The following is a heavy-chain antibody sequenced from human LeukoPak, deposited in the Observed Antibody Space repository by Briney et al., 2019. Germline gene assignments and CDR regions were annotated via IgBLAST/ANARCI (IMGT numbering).Heavy chain of an antibody. CDR3: ASGYSYGYDY. D-gene: IGHD5-18*01. CDR1: GCSISSGGYS. CDR2: IYHSGST. V-gene: IGHV4-30-2*01. Sequence: SETLSLTCAVSGCSISSGGYSWSWIRQPPGKGLEWIGYIYHSGSTYYNPSLKSRVTISVDRPKNQFSLKLSSVTAADTAVYYCASGYSYGYDYWGQGALVTVSS. J-gene: IGHJ4*02.